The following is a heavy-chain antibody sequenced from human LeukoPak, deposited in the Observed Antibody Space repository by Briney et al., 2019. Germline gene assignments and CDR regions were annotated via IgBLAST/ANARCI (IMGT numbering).Heavy chain of an antibody. CDR3: ARHYYDSSGYYYYYYGMGV. CDR2: ISYDGSNK. D-gene: IGHD3-22*01. V-gene: IGHV3-30-3*01. CDR1: GFTFSSYA. Sequence: PGGSLRLSCAASGFTFSSYAMHWVRQAPGKGLEWVAVISYDGSNKYYADSVKGRFTISRDNSKNTLYLQMNSLRAEDTAVYYCARHYYDSSGYYYYYYGMGVWGQGTTVTVSS. J-gene: IGHJ6*02.